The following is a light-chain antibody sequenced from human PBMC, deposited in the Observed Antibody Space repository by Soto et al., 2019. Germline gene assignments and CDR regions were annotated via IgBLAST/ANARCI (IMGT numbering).Light chain of an antibody. CDR3: QMYNNWPPRYT. J-gene: IGKJ2*01. CDR1: QSVDNS. V-gene: IGKV3-15*01. CDR2: AAS. Sequence: EIVMTQSPATLSVSPGERATLSCRASQSVDNSLAWYQKRPGQPPRLLIYAASTRATGTPARFTDSGSGTEFTLTISSLQSEDFAVYYCQMYNNWPPRYTFGPGTKL.